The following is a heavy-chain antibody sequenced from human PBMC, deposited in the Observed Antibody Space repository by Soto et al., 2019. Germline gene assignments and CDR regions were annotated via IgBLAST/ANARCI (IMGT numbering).Heavy chain of an antibody. Sequence: GGSLRLSCAASGFTFSNFAMHWVRQAPGKGLEWVAVISYDGNNKYYTDSVKGRFTISRDNAKNTLYLLMNSLRAEDTAVYYGARDDGGYYLTAYDYWGQGTLVTVSS. J-gene: IGHJ4*02. V-gene: IGHV3-30*03. CDR3: ARDDGGYYLTAYDY. D-gene: IGHD3-10*01. CDR2: ISYDGNNK. CDR1: GFTFSNFA.